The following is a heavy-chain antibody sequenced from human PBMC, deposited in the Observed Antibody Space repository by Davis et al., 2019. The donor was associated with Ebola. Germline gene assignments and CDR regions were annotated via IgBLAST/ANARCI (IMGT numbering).Heavy chain of an antibody. CDR2: IYSAGSA. CDR3: ARRILSDSRGAMDV. J-gene: IGHJ6*02. V-gene: IGHV3-53*01. CDR1: GFTVSTNY. D-gene: IGHD3-22*01. Sequence: PGGSLRLSCAASGFTVSTNYMTWVRQAPGKGLEWVSSIYSAGSAYYADSVRGRFTISRDNAKNSLYLQMNSLRDEDTAVYFCARRILSDSRGAMDVWGRGTPVIVSS.